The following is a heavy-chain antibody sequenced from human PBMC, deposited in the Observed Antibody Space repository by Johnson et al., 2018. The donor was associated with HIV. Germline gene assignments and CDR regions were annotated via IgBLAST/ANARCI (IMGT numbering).Heavy chain of an antibody. J-gene: IGHJ3*02. CDR2: INWNGGSI. D-gene: IGHD4/OR15-4a*01. V-gene: IGHV3-20*04. CDR1: GFTFDDYG. CDR3: ARVGANFDAFDI. Sequence: MLLVESGGGVVRPGGSLRLSCVVSGFTFDDYGMSWVRQAPGKGLEWVSGINWNGGSIGYADSVKGRFTISRDNAKNSLFLQMNSLRAEDTAVYYCARVGANFDAFDIWGQGTMVTVSS.